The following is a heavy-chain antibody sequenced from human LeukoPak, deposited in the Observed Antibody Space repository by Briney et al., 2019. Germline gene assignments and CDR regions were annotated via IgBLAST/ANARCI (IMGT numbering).Heavy chain of an antibody. Sequence: ASVTLSCTASGYTFTSYYTHWVRQAPGQGLEWMGIINPSGGSTSYAHNSHGRVSMTRDTSTSTVFMELSRLRSEDTAVYYCARGPATGTACPFDYWGQGTLVTVSS. V-gene: IGHV1-46*04. D-gene: IGHD6-13*01. CDR3: ARGPATGTACPFDY. J-gene: IGHJ4*02. CDR2: INPSGGST. CDR1: GYTFTSYY.